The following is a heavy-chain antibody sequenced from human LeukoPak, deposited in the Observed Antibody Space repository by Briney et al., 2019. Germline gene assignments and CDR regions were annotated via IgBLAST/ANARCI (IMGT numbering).Heavy chain of an antibody. D-gene: IGHD3-22*01. CDR2: ISGSGGST. J-gene: IGHJ4*02. CDR1: GFTFSSYA. CDR3: ARGASYYYDSSGFDY. V-gene: IGHV3-23*01. Sequence: GGSLRLPCAASGFTFSSYAMSWVRQAPGKGLEWVSAISGSGGSTYYADSVKGRFTISRDNSKNTLYLQMNSLRAEDTAVYYCARGASYYYDSSGFDYWGQGTLVTVSS.